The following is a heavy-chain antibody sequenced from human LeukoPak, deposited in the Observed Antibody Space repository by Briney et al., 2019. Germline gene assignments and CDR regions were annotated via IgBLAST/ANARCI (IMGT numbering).Heavy chain of an antibody. D-gene: IGHD3-22*01. CDR1: GFTFSSYS. CDR3: ARDHSYDSSGYSTPGFDY. CDR2: ISSSSYI. Sequence: KSGGSLRLSCAASGFTFSSYSMNWVRQAPGKGLEWVSSISSSSYIYYADSVKGRFTISRDNAKNSLYLQMNSLRAEDTAVYYCARDHSYDSSGYSTPGFDYWGQGTLVTVSS. J-gene: IGHJ4*02. V-gene: IGHV3-21*01.